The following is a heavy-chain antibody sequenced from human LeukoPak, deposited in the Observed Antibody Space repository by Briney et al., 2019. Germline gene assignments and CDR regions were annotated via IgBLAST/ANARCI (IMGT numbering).Heavy chain of an antibody. D-gene: IGHD3-22*01. J-gene: IGHJ4*02. CDR1: GFSFSDYY. CDR3: ARISSSGSTHLDY. CDR2: IRNRAQSYAT. Sequence: GGSLRLSCAASGFSFSDYYMDWVRQAPGKGLEWVGRIRNRAQSYATEYAASVKGRFTISRDDSKNSVYLQMNRLKIEDAAVYFCARISSSGSTHLDYWGQGTLVTVSS. V-gene: IGHV3-72*01.